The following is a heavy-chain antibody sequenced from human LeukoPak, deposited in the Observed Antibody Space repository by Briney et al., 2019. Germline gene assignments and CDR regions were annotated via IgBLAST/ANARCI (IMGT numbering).Heavy chain of an antibody. D-gene: IGHD6-19*01. CDR3: TTRLYSSGRFDY. V-gene: IGHV3-15*01. Sequence: PGGSPRLSCAASGFTFSNAWMSWVRQAPGKGLEWVGRITSKSDGGTTDYAAPVKGRFTISRDDSKNTVHLQMNSLKSEDTAVYYCTTRLYSSGRFDYWGQGTLVTVSS. J-gene: IGHJ4*02. CDR1: GFTFSNAW. CDR2: ITSKSDGGTT.